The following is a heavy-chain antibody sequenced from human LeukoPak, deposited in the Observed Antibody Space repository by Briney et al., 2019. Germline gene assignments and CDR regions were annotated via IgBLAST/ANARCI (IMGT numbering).Heavy chain of an antibody. CDR3: ARVATGTTADY. Sequence: ASVKVSCKASGGTFSSYAISWVRQAPGQGLEWMGGIIPIFGTANYAQKFQGRVTITADESTSTAYMELCSLRSEDTAVYYCARVATGTTADYWGQGTLVTVSS. J-gene: IGHJ4*02. CDR2: IIPIFGTA. V-gene: IGHV1-69*13. D-gene: IGHD1-1*01. CDR1: GGTFSSYA.